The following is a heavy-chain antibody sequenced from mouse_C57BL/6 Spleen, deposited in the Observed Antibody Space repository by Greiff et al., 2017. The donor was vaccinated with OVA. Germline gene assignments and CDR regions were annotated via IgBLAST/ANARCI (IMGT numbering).Heavy chain of an antibody. Sequence: QVQLQQSGAELVRPGASVTLSCKASGYTFTDYEMHWVKQTPVHGLEWIGAIDPETGGPAYHQKFKGKAILTADKSSSTAYMELRSLTSEDSAVYYCTRKREIYYGNYYFDYWGQGTTLTVSS. J-gene: IGHJ2*01. CDR3: TRKREIYYGNYYFDY. D-gene: IGHD2-1*01. V-gene: IGHV1-15*01. CDR2: IDPETGGP. CDR1: GYTFTDYE.